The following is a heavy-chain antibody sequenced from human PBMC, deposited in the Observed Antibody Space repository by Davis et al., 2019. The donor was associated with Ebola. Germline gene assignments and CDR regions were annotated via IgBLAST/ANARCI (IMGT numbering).Heavy chain of an antibody. Sequence: GGSLRLSCAASGFTFSSYSMNWVRQAPGKGLEWVSYISSSSSTIYYADSVKGRFTISRDNAKNSLYLQMNSLRDEDTAVYYCARGDSITMIVVSYYFDYWGQGTLVTVCS. J-gene: IGHJ4*02. D-gene: IGHD3-22*01. CDR3: ARGDSITMIVVSYYFDY. CDR2: ISSSSSTI. V-gene: IGHV3-48*02. CDR1: GFTFSSYS.